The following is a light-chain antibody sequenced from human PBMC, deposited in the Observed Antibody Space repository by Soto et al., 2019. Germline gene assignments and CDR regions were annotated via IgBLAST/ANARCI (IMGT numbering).Light chain of an antibody. CDR3: QQYENYWT. J-gene: IGKJ1*01. CDR1: QPISSW. CDR2: DAS. Sequence: DIQMTQSPPTLSASVGDRVTITCRASQPISSWLAWYHQKPGKAPKLLIYDASNLESGVPSRFSGSGSGTEFTLTISSLQPEDFGIYYCQQYENYWTFGHGTKVEIK. V-gene: IGKV1-5*01.